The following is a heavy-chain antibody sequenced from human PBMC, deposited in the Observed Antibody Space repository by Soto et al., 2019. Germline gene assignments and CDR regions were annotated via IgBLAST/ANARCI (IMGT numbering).Heavy chain of an antibody. Sequence: SETLSLTCTVSGGSISSYYWSWVRQPPGKGLEWIGEIYHSGSTNYNPSLKSRVTISVDKSKNQFSLKLGSVTAADTAVYYCARDIMGTNYYYYGMDVWGQGTTVTVSS. CDR3: ARDIMGTNYYYYGMDV. CDR2: IYHSGST. J-gene: IGHJ6*02. V-gene: IGHV4-4*02. D-gene: IGHD2-8*01. CDR1: GGSISSYY.